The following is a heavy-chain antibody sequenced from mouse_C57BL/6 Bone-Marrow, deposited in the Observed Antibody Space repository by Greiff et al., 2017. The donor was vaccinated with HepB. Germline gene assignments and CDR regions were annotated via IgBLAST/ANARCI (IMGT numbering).Heavy chain of an antibody. V-gene: IGHV5-16*01. CDR3: ARERCSSYFDY. CDR1: GFTFSDYY. D-gene: IGHD1-1*01. CDR2: INYDGSST. Sequence: EVMLVESEGGLVQPGSSMKLSCTASGFTFSDYYMAWVRQVPEKGLEWVANINYDGSSTYYLDSLKSRFIISRDNAKNILYLQMSSLKSEDTATYYCARERCSSYFDYWGQGTTLTVSS. J-gene: IGHJ2*01.